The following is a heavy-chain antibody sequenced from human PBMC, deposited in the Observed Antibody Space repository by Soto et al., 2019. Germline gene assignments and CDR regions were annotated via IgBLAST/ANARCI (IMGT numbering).Heavy chain of an antibody. D-gene: IGHD3-3*01. CDR1: GYTFTSYG. CDR2: ISAYNGNT. Sequence: QVQLVQSGAEVKKPGASVKVSCKASGYTFTSYGISWVRQAPGQGLEWMGWISAYNGNTNYAQKLQGRVTMTTDTSTSTAYMELRSLRSDDTAVYSCARLRYDFWSGYSSAFDYWGQGTLVTVSS. J-gene: IGHJ4*02. V-gene: IGHV1-18*04. CDR3: ARLRYDFWSGYSSAFDY.